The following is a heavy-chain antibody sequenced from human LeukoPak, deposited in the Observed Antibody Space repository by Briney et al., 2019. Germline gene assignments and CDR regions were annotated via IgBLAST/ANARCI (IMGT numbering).Heavy chain of an antibody. V-gene: IGHV1-69*06. CDR1: GGTFSSYA. CDR3: ARSRYFDSTYYYGMDV. J-gene: IGHJ6*04. CDR2: IIPIFGTA. Sequence: SVKVSCKASGGTFSSYAISWVRQAPGQGLEWMGGIIPIFGTANYAQKFQGRVTITADKSTSTAYMELSSLRSEDTAVYYCARSRYFDSTYYYGMDVWGKGTTVTVPS. D-gene: IGHD3-9*01.